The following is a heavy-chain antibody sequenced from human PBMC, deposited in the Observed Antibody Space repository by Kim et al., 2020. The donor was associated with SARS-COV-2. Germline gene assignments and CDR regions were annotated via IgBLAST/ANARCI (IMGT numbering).Heavy chain of an antibody. V-gene: IGHV5-51*01. Sequence: GESLQISCKGSGYSFTSYWIGWVRQMPGKGLEWMGIIYPGDSDTRYSPSFQGQVTISADKSISTAYLQWSSLKASDTAMYYCARPHPNYDYVWGSYRTPMDYWGQGTLVTVSS. CDR1: GYSFTSYW. CDR2: IYPGDSDT. J-gene: IGHJ4*02. D-gene: IGHD3-16*02. CDR3: ARPHPNYDYVWGSYRTPMDY.